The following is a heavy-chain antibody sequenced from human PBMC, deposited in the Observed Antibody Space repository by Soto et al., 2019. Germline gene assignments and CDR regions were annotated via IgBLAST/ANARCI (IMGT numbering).Heavy chain of an antibody. D-gene: IGHD5-18*01. Sequence: SGPTLVNPTQTLTLTCTFSGFSLNTSGVGVDWIRQPPGKALEWLALIYWDDDKRYSPSLKSRLTITKDTSKNQVVLTMTNMDPVDTATYYRAHTVLPEYNYGHTFVYWGQGTLVTVSS. J-gene: IGHJ4*02. V-gene: IGHV2-5*02. CDR3: AHTVLPEYNYGHTFVY. CDR1: GFSLNTSGVG. CDR2: IYWDDDK.